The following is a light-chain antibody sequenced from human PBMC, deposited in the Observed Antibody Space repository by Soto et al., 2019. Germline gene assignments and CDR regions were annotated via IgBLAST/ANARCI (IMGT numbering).Light chain of an antibody. Sequence: EIVLAQSPGTLSLSPGERATLSCRASQSVSSTYLAWYQQKPGQAPRLLIFGASSRATGVPDGFSGSGSGTDFTLTISRLEPEDFAVYYCQHYGTSPWTFGQGTKVEI. J-gene: IGKJ1*01. CDR1: QSVSSTY. V-gene: IGKV3-20*01. CDR2: GAS. CDR3: QHYGTSPWT.